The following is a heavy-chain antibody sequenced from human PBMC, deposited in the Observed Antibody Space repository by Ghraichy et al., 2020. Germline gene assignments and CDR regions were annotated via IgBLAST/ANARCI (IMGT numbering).Heavy chain of an antibody. CDR1: GFTFSDHY. CDR3: AREPIGIVGAIFDY. Sequence: SLNISCAASGFTFSDHYMDWVRQAPGKGLEGVGRARNKANSYTTESAASVKGRFSISRDVSKNSLYLQMNSLKPEDTAVYYCAREPIGIVGAIFDYWGQGTLVTVSA. J-gene: IGHJ4*02. D-gene: IGHD1-26*01. CDR2: ARNKANSYTT. V-gene: IGHV3-72*01.